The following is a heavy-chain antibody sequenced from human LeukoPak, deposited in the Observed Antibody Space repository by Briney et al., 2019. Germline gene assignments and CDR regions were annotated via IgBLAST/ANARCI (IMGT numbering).Heavy chain of an antibody. CDR3: VRGSPGYSSSWHAY. CDR1: GFMLSSTW. Sequence: GGSLRLSCAASGFMLSSTWMHWVCQAPGKGLVWVSRINSDATSTSYADSARGRFTISRDDAKNTMYLQMNSLRAEDTAMYYCVRGSPGYSSSWHAYWGQGTLVTVSS. D-gene: IGHD6-13*01. CDR2: INSDATST. V-gene: IGHV3-74*01. J-gene: IGHJ4*02.